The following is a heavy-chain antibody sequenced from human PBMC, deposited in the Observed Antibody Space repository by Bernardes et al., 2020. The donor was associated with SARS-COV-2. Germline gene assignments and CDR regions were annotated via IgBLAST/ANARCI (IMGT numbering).Heavy chain of an antibody. V-gene: IGHV1-24*01. D-gene: IGHD3-22*01. J-gene: IGHJ5*02. CDR1: GYTLTELS. CDR3: ATTTPYYYDSSGYSSWWFDP. Sequence: SVKVSCKVSGYTLTELSMHWVRQAPGKGLEWMGGFDPEDGETIYAQKFQGRVTMTEDTSTDTAYMELSSLRSEDTAVYYCATTTPYYYDSSGYSSWWFDPWGQGTLVTVSS. CDR2: FDPEDGET.